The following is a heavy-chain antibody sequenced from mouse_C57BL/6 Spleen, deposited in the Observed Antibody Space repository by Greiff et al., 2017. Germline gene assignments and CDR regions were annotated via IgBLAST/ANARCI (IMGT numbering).Heavy chain of an antibody. V-gene: IGHV1-64*01. CDR2: IHPNSGST. Sequence: VQLQQPGAELVKPGASVKLSCKASGYTFTSYWMHWVKQRPGQGLEWIGMIHPNSGSTNYNEKFKSKATLTVDKSSSTAYMQLSSLTSEDSAVYYCARGHGSSPYAMDYWGQGTSVTVSS. CDR3: ARGHGSSPYAMDY. CDR1: GYTFTSYW. J-gene: IGHJ4*01. D-gene: IGHD1-1*01.